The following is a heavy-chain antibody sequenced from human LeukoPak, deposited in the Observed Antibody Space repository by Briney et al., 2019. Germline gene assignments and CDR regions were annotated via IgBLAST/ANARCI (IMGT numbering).Heavy chain of an antibody. J-gene: IGHJ3*02. V-gene: IGHV3-30*02. Sequence: PGGSLRLSCAASGFTFSSYGMHWVRQAPGKGLEWVAFIRYDGSNKYYADSVKGRFTISRDNSKNTLYLQMNSLRAEDTAVYYCAKDHGSGTARPGSDAFDIWGQGTMVTVSS. D-gene: IGHD1-7*01. CDR1: GFTFSSYG. CDR2: IRYDGSNK. CDR3: AKDHGSGTARPGSDAFDI.